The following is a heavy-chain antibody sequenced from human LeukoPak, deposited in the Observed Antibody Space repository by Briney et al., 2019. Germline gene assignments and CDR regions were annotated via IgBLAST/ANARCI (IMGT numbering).Heavy chain of an antibody. CDR3: ARAYYDFWSGYFYYYGMDV. D-gene: IGHD3-3*01. CDR1: GGSISSGGYS. CDR2: IYHSGST. J-gene: IGHJ6*02. V-gene: IGHV4-30-2*05. Sequence: SETLSLTCAVSGGSISSGGYSWSWIRQPPGKGLEWIGYIYHSGSTYYNPSLKSRVTISVDTSKNQFSLKLSSVTAADTAVYYCARAYYDFWSGYFYYYGMDVWGQGTTVTVSS.